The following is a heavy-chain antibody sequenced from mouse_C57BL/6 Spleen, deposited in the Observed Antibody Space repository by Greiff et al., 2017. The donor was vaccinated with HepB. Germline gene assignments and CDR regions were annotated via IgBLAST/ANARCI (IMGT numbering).Heavy chain of an antibody. V-gene: IGHV1-82*01. CDR3: ARYYGSSYEFAY. J-gene: IGHJ3*01. D-gene: IGHD1-1*01. Sequence: VQLQQSGPELVKPGASVKISCKASGYAFSSSWMNWVKQRPGKGLEWIGRIYPGDGDTNYNGKFKGKATLTADKSSSTAYMQLSSLTSEDSAVYFCARYYGSSYEFAYWGQGTLVTVSA. CDR1: GYAFSSSW. CDR2: IYPGDGDT.